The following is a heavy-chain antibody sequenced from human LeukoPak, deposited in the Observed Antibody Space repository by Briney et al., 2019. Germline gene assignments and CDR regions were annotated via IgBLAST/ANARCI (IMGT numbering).Heavy chain of an antibody. D-gene: IGHD1-14*01. CDR3: EKDRDRKQTVRMGDY. Sequence: GGSLRLSCAASGFTFSSYAMSWVRQAPGKGLEWVSAISDSGGSTYYADSVRGRFTISRDNSKNTLYLQMNSLRAEDTAVYYCEKDRDRKQTVRMGDYWGQGTLVTVSS. CDR1: GFTFSSYA. CDR2: ISDSGGST. V-gene: IGHV3-23*01. J-gene: IGHJ4*02.